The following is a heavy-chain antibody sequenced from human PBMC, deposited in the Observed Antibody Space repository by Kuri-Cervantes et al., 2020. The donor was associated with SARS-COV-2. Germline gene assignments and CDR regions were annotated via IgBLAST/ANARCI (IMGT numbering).Heavy chain of an antibody. Sequence: SETLSLTCTVSGGSISSHYWSWIRQPPGKGLGWIGYVYDSGSTNYNPSLKSRVTISVDTSKNQFSLKLSSVTAADTAVYYCARQSMLSRSHEYWGQGTLVTVSS. V-gene: IGHV4-59*08. CDR2: VYDSGST. D-gene: IGHD3-16*01. CDR3: ARQSMLSRSHEY. CDR1: GGSISSHY. J-gene: IGHJ4*02.